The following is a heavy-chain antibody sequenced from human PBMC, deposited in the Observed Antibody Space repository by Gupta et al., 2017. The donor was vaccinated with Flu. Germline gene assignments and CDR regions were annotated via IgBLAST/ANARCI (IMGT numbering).Heavy chain of an antibody. V-gene: IGHV3-23*01. J-gene: IGHJ4*02. Sequence: EVQLLESGGGLLQPGRSLRLSCAASGFIFKNYAMTWVRQAPGRRLEWFSSISGIGNTTYLADSVRGRFSISRDNSKNTLYLHMSSLRADDTAVYYCAKDRGEGRIYFDSWGQGTPVTVSS. CDR2: ISGIGNTT. CDR3: AKDRGEGRIYFDS. CDR1: GFIFKNYA. D-gene: IGHD3-10*01.